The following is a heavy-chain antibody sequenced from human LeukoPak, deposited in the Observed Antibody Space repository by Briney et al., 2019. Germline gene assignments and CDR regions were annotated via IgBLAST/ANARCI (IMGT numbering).Heavy chain of an antibody. Sequence: GGSLRLSCAASGFTFSDYYMSWIRQAPGKGLEWVSYISSSGSTIYYADSVKGRFTISRDNAKNSLYLQMNSLRAEDTAVYYCARVHQSVLAAALDYWGQGTLVTVSS. J-gene: IGHJ4*02. CDR2: ISSSGSTI. CDR3: ARVHQSVLAAALDY. D-gene: IGHD6-13*01. V-gene: IGHV3-11*01. CDR1: GFTFSDYY.